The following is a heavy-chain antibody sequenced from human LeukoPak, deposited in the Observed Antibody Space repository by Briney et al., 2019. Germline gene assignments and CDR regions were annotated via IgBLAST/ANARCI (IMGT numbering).Heavy chain of an antibody. CDR1: GFTFSSYG. CDR2: IRYDGSNK. J-gene: IGHJ6*03. CDR3: AKDAVPATYYYYYMDV. V-gene: IGHV3-30*02. D-gene: IGHD2-2*01. Sequence: GGSLRLSCAASGFTFSSYGMHWVRQAPGKGLEWVAFIRYDGSNKYYADSVKGRFTISRDNSKNTLYLQMNSLRAEDTAVYYCAKDAVPATYYYYYMDVWGKGTTVTISS.